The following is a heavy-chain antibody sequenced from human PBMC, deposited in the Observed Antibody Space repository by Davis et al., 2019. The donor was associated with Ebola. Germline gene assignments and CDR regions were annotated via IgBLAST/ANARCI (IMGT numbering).Heavy chain of an antibody. Sequence: MPGGSLRLSCAASGFTFSSYAMSWVRQAPGKGLEWIGSIYYSGSTYYNPSLKSRVTISVDTSKNQFSLKLSSVTAADTAVYYCARQYCSSTSCYARRIVYNWFDPWGQGTLVTVSS. V-gene: IGHV4-39*01. CDR2: IYYSGST. D-gene: IGHD2-2*01. CDR3: ARQYCSSTSCYARRIVYNWFDP. CDR1: GFTFSSYA. J-gene: IGHJ5*02.